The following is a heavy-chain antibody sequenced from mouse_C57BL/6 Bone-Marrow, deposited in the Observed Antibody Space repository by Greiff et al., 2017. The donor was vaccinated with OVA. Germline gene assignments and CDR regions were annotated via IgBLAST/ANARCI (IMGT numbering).Heavy chain of an antibody. CDR2: IDPENGDT. CDR1: GFNIKDDY. Sequence: VQLKQSGAELVRPGASVKLSCTASGFNIKDDYMHWVKQRPEQGLEWIGWIDPENGDTEYASKFQGKATITADTSSNTAYLQLSSLTSEDTAVYYCTTDDYEFAYWGQGTLVTVSA. D-gene: IGHD2-4*01. J-gene: IGHJ3*01. V-gene: IGHV14-4*01. CDR3: TTDDYEFAY.